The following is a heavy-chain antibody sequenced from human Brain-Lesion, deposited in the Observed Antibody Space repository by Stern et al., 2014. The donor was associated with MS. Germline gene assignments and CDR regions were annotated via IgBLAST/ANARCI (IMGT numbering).Heavy chain of an antibody. CDR3: ARGERWFDS. CDR1: GVTFSNSW. D-gene: IGHD3-10*01. J-gene: IGHJ5*01. Sequence: EVQLVESGGGFVKPGGSLRLSCAASGVTFSNSWMDWVRQAPGEGLVWVSRVNNDGRRTSYADSVKGRFTMSRDNAKNTLYLQMNSLRVEDTAIYYCARGERWFDSWGQGTLVTVSS. CDR2: VNNDGRRT. V-gene: IGHV3-74*02.